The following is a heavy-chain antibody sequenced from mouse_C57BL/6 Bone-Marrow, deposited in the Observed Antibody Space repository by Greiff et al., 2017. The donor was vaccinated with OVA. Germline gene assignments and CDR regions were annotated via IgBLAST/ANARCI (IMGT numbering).Heavy chain of an antibody. J-gene: IGHJ1*03. CDR3: ARRATGRRHWYFDV. V-gene: IGHV5-17*01. D-gene: IGHD3-1*01. CDR1: GFTFSDYG. CDR2: ISSGSSTI. Sequence: EVQVVESGGGLVKPGGSLKLSCAASGFTFSDYGMHWVRQAPEKGLEWVAYISSGSSTIYYADTVKGRFTISRDNAKNTLFLQMTSLRSEDTAMYYCARRATGRRHWYFDVWGTGTTVTVSS.